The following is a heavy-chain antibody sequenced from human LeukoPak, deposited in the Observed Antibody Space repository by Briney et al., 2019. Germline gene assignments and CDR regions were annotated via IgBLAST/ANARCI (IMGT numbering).Heavy chain of an antibody. J-gene: IGHJ4*02. Sequence: SETLSLTCTVSGGSISRGDYYWSWIRQPPGKGLEWIGSIYYSGSTYYNPSLKSRVTISVDTSKNQFSLKLSSVTAADTAVYYCARFEGYYFDYWGQGTLVTVSS. CDR3: ARFEGYYFDY. CDR1: GGSISRGDYY. V-gene: IGHV4-39*01. CDR2: IYYSGST.